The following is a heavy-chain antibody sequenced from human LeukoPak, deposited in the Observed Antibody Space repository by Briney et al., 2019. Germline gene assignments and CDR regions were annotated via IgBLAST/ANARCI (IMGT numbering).Heavy chain of an antibody. CDR1: GFTFSDYT. Sequence: GRSLRLSCAAAGFTFSDYTMNWVRQAPGKGLEWVSSINSGSSDIYYADSVNGRFTTSRDNAKNSLYLQMNSLSVEDTAVYYCARGFLDYYYGMDVWGLGTTVTVSS. CDR3: ARGFLDYYYGMDV. V-gene: IGHV3-21*01. J-gene: IGHJ6*02. CDR2: INSGSSDI.